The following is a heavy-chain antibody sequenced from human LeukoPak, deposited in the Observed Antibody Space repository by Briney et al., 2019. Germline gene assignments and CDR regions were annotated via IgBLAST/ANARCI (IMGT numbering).Heavy chain of an antibody. CDR3: ARQYMVRGKYYFDY. D-gene: IGHD3-10*01. CDR2: IYYSGST. V-gene: IGHV4-39*01. CDR1: GGSISSSSYY. J-gene: IGHJ4*02. Sequence: SETLSLTCTASGGSISSSSYYWGWIRQPPGKGLEWIGSIYYSGSTYYNPSLKSRVTISVDTSKNQFSLKLSSVTAADTAVYYCARQYMVRGKYYFDYWGQGTLVTVSS.